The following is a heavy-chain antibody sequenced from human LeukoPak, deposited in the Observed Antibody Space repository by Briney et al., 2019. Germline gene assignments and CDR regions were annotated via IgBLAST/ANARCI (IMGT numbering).Heavy chain of an antibody. CDR1: GFTFRNFW. V-gene: IGHV3-7*01. D-gene: IGHD2-2*03. Sequence: GESLKISCAASGFTFRNFWMSWVRQAPGKGLEWVANIKQDGSEKYYVDSVKGRFTISRDNAKNSLYLQMNSLRAEDTAVYYCARDVSDGYCSSTSCYGGADYFDYWGQGTLVTVSS. CDR3: ARDVSDGYCSSTSCYGGADYFDY. CDR2: IKQDGSEK. J-gene: IGHJ4*02.